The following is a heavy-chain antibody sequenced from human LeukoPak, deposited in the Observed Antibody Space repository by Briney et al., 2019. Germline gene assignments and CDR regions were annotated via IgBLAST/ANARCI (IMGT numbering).Heavy chain of an antibody. J-gene: IGHJ4*02. CDR3: ARDKGSSSWYYFDY. CDR2: IKQDGSEK. D-gene: IGHD6-13*01. CDR1: GFTFSSYW. V-gene: IGHV3-7*01. Sequence: GGSLRLSCAASGFTFSSYWMSWVRQAPGKGLEWVANIKQDGSEKYYVDSVKGRFTISRDNAKNSLYLQMNSLRAEDTAVYYCARDKGSSSWYYFDYWGQGTLVTVSS.